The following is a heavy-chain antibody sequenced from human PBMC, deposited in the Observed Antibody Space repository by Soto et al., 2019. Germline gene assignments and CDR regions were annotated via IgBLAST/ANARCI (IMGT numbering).Heavy chain of an antibody. J-gene: IGHJ4*02. D-gene: IGHD6-6*01. CDR2: INAGNGNT. CDR1: GYTFTSYA. CDR3: ARETVAASPYYFDY. V-gene: IGHV1-3*01. Sequence: GXSVKVSCKTSGYTFTSYAIHWVRQAPGQRLEWMGYINAGNGNTKYSQKFQGRVTITRDTSASTAYMELNSLRSEDTAVFYCARETVAASPYYFDYWGQGALVTVSS.